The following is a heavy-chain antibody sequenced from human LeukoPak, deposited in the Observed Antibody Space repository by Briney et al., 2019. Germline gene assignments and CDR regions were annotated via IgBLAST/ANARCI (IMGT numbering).Heavy chain of an antibody. Sequence: PGRSLRLSCAASGFTFSNYAMHWVRQAPGKGLEWVAVISKDGSNKYYTDSVKGRFTISRDNSQNTVYLQMNSLRAEDTAVYYCARDAFQTSGTYMDYWGQGTLVTVSS. J-gene: IGHJ4*02. D-gene: IGHD3-10*01. CDR3: ARDAFQTSGTYMDY. V-gene: IGHV3-30-3*01. CDR1: GFTFSNYA. CDR2: ISKDGSNK.